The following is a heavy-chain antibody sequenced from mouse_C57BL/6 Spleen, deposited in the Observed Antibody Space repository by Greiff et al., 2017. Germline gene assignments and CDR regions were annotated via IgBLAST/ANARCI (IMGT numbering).Heavy chain of an antibody. V-gene: IGHV1-80*01. J-gene: IGHJ3*01. CDR1: GYAFSSYW. Sequence: QVQLQQSGAELVKPGASVKISCKASGYAFSSYWMNWVKQRPGKGLEWIGQIYPGDGDTNYNGKFKGKATLTADKSSRTAYMQLSSLTSEDSAVYFCARWVYSNYEAWFAYWGQGTLVTVSA. D-gene: IGHD2-5*01. CDR2: IYPGDGDT. CDR3: ARWVYSNYEAWFAY.